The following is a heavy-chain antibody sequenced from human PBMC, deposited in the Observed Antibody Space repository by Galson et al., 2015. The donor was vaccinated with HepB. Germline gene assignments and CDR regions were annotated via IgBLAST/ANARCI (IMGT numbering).Heavy chain of an antibody. CDR2: IIPILGIA. V-gene: IGHV1-69*04. J-gene: IGHJ6*02. Sequence: SVKVSCKASGGTFSSYTISWVRQAPGQGLEWMGRIIPILGIANYAQKFQGRVTIAADKSTSTAYMELSSLRSEDTAVYYCAREVGGYYYGMDVWGQGTTVTVSS. CDR3: AREVGGYYYGMDV. D-gene: IGHD3-10*01. CDR1: GGTFSSYT.